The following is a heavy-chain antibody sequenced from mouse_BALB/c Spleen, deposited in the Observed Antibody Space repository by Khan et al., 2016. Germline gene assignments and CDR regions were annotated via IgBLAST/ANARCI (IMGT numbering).Heavy chain of an antibody. CDR1: GYAFSSYW. CDR3: ARYYGSSYYFDY. D-gene: IGHD1-1*01. V-gene: IGHV1-80*01. Sequence: QVQLKESGAELVRPGSSVKISCKASGYAFSSYWMNWVKQRPGQGLEWIGQIYPGDGDTNYNGKFKGKATLTADKSSSTADMQLSSLTSEDSAVYFCARYYGSSYYFDYWGQGTTLTVSS. J-gene: IGHJ2*01. CDR2: IYPGDGDT.